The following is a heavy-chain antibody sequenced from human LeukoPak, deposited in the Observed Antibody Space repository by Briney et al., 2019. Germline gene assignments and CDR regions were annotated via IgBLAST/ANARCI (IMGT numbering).Heavy chain of an antibody. CDR2: INWNGGST. V-gene: IGHV3-20*04. CDR3: ARVRDWNVAGGAFDI. D-gene: IGHD1-1*01. Sequence: TGGSLRLSCAASGFTFDDYGMSWVRQAPGKGLEWVSGINWNGGSTGYADSVKGRFTISRDNAKNSLYLQMNSLRAEDTALHYCARVRDWNVAGGAFDIWGQGTMVTVSS. CDR1: GFTFDDYG. J-gene: IGHJ3*02.